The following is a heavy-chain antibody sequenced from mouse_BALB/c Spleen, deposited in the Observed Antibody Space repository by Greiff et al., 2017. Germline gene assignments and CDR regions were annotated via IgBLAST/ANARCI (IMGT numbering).Heavy chain of an antibody. CDR1: GFNIKDTY. D-gene: IGHD2-10*01. Sequence: VQLKQSGAELVKPGASVKLSCTASGFNIKDTYMHWVKQRPEQGLEWIGRIDPANGNTKYDPKFQGKATITADTSSNTAYLQLSSLTSEDTAVYYCARTYYGNYVDYYFDYWGQGTTLTVSS. J-gene: IGHJ2*01. CDR3: ARTYYGNYVDYYFDY. CDR2: IDPANGNT. V-gene: IGHV14-3*02.